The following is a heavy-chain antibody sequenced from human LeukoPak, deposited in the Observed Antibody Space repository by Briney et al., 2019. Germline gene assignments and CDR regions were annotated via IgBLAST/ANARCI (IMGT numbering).Heavy chain of an antibody. CDR2: IYYSGST. CDR1: GGSISSYY. Sequence: SETLSLTCTVSGGSISSYYWSWIRQHPGKGLEWIGYIYYSGSTYYNPSLKSRVTISVDTSKNQFSLKLSSVTAADTAVYYCARVSHDYGDYSVGYPAYWYFDLWGRGTLVTVSS. D-gene: IGHD4-17*01. CDR3: ARVSHDYGDYSVGYPAYWYFDL. V-gene: IGHV4-59*06. J-gene: IGHJ2*01.